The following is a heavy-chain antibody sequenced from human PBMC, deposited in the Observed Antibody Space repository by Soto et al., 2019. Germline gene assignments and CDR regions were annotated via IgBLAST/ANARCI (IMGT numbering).Heavy chain of an antibody. CDR1: GYTFTGYY. CDR3: TVRGVKVGYYYYGMDV. D-gene: IGHD3-10*02. Sequence: QVQLVQSGAEVKKPGASVKVSCKASGYTFTGYYMHWVRQAPGQGLEWMGWINPNSGGTNYAPKVQGWVTMTRDTAISTAYMELRRLRSDDTAVYYCTVRGVKVGYYYYGMDVWGQGTTVTVSS. J-gene: IGHJ6*02. CDR2: INPNSGGT. V-gene: IGHV1-2*04.